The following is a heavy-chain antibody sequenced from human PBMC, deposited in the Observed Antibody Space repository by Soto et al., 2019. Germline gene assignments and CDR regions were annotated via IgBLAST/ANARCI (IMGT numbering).Heavy chain of an antibody. J-gene: IGHJ4*02. V-gene: IGHV3-33*06. CDR2: TWSGGRRE. CDR1: GFTFSHYG. D-gene: IGHD3-22*01. Sequence: QVQLVESGGGVVQPGTSLRLSCAASGFTFSHYGIHWVRQAPGKGLEWVVVTWSGGRREDYADSVRGRFTVSRDNSKTTVYLQMNSLRVEDTAVYYCAKDDDTSSHYSLLDFRGQGTLVTVSS. CDR3: AKDDDTSSHYSLLDF.